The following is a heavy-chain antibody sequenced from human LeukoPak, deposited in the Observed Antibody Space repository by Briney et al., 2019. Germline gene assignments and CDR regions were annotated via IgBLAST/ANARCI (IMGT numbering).Heavy chain of an antibody. D-gene: IGHD6-6*01. Sequence: PGGSLRLSCAASGFIFSQYSMNWVRQAPGKGLEWVSLIYSSGSTYYADSVKGRFTISRDNSKNTLYLQVNSLRAEDTAVYYCAKWKYSNSGIDDYWGQGTLVTVSS. J-gene: IGHJ4*02. V-gene: IGHV3-53*01. CDR2: IYSSGST. CDR1: GFIFSQYS. CDR3: AKWKYSNSGIDDY.